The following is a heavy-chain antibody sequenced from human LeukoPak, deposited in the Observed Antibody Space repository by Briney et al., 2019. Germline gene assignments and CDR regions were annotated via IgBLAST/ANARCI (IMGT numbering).Heavy chain of an antibody. Sequence: PSQTLSLACTVSGGSISSGGYYWSWIRQPPGKGLEWIGYIYHSGSTYYNPSLESRVTISVDRSKNQFSLKLSSVTAADTAVYYCARVRVGYDSSGYPLYWGQGTLVTVSS. CDR1: GGSISSGGYY. CDR2: IYHSGST. V-gene: IGHV4-30-2*01. J-gene: IGHJ4*02. CDR3: ARVRVGYDSSGYPLY. D-gene: IGHD3-22*01.